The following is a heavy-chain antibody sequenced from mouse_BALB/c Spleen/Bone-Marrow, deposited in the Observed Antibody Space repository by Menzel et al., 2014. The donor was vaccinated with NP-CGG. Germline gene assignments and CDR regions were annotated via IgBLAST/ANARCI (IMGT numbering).Heavy chain of an antibody. CDR1: GYTFTDYA. CDR2: ISTYSGNT. Sequence: QVQLQQPRPELVRPGVSVKISCKGSGYTFTDYAMHWVKQSHAKSLEWIGVISTYSGNTNYNQKFKGKATMTVDKSSSTAYMELARLTSEDSAIYYCARGRQLGLRSFAYWGQGTLVTVSA. J-gene: IGHJ3*01. V-gene: IGHV1-67*01. CDR3: ARGRQLGLRSFAY. D-gene: IGHD3-2*01.